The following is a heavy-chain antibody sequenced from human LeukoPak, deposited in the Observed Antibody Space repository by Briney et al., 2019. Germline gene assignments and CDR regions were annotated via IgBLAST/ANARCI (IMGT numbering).Heavy chain of an antibody. J-gene: IGHJ4*02. CDR2: IRSKAYGGTT. V-gene: IGHV3-49*04. D-gene: IGHD4-17*01. CDR3: TRDRGGDLYFDY. CDR1: GFTFGDYA. Sequence: PGGSLRLSCTASGFTFGDYAMSWVRQAPGKGLEWVGFIRSKAYGGTTEYAASVKGRFTISRDDSKSIAYLQMNSLKTEDTAVYYCTRDRGGDLYFDYWGQGTLVTVSS.